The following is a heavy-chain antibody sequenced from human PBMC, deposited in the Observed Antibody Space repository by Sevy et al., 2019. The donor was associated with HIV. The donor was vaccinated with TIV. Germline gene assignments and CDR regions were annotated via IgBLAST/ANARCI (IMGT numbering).Heavy chain of an antibody. D-gene: IGHD3-10*01. J-gene: IGHJ4*02. V-gene: IGHV3-43D*03. Sequence: GGSLRLSCTASGFTFDDYIMDWVRQAPGKGLEWVSSITWDGGSPYYADSVKGRFTISRDNSKNSLYLQMNSLRPEDTALYYCAKDIAGEGSGSYYFNYWGQGTLVTVSS. CDR3: AKDIAGEGSGSYYFNY. CDR1: GFTFDDYI. CDR2: ITWDGGSP.